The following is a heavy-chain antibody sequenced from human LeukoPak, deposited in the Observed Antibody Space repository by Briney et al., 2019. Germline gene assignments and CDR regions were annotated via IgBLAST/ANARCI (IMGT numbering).Heavy chain of an antibody. CDR1: GGSFSDYY. J-gene: IGHJ5*02. V-gene: IGHV4-34*01. CDR3: ARGRVGSSWYGDNWFDP. Sequence: SETLSPTCAVYGGSFSDYYWSWIRQPPGKGLEWIGEINHSGSTNYNPSLKSRVTISVDTSKNQFSLKLSSVTAADTAVYYCARGRVGSSWYGDNWFDPWGQGTLVTVSS. CDR2: INHSGST. D-gene: IGHD6-13*01.